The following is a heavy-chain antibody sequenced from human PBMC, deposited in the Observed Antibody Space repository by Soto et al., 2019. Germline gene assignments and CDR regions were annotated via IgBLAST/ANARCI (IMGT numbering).Heavy chain of an antibody. Sequence: PGGALRLSCVASGLTFGSRAMSWVRQAPGEGLQWVSTITDTGGDAKYADSVRGRFVISRDNSKKILYLQMTSLTAEDSAMYFCARGSTDSYPGSRIFDFWGRGTLVPVSP. V-gene: IGHV3-23*01. J-gene: IGHJ4*02. CDR3: ARGSTDSYPGSRIFDF. D-gene: IGHD3-10*01. CDR1: GLTFGSRA. CDR2: ITDTGGDA.